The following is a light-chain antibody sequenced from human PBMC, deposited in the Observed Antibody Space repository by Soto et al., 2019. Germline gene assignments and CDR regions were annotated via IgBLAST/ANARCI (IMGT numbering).Light chain of an antibody. Sequence: QSVLTQPPSGSGTPGQRVTISCSGSYANIGSRTVNWYQQVPGTAPKLLIYDNNQRPSGVTDRFSGSKSGTSASLAISGLQSEDEADYQCAAWDDSLIGYVFGSGTNVTV. CDR2: DNN. V-gene: IGLV1-44*01. CDR1: YANIGSRT. CDR3: AAWDDSLIGYV. J-gene: IGLJ1*01.